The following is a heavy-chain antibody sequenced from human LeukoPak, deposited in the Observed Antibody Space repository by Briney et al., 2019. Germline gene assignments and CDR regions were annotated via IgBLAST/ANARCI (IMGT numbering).Heavy chain of an antibody. V-gene: IGHV3-23*01. CDR1: GFTFSSYA. CDR3: ATFPLAAAGSWSVRYYYMDV. CDR2: ISGSGGST. Sequence: PGGSLRLSCAASGFTFSSYAMSWVRQAPGKGLEWVSAISGSGGSTYYADSVKGRFTISRDNAKNSLYLQMNSLRAEDTAVYYCATFPLAAAGSWSVRYYYMDVWGKGTTVTISS. D-gene: IGHD6-13*01. J-gene: IGHJ6*03.